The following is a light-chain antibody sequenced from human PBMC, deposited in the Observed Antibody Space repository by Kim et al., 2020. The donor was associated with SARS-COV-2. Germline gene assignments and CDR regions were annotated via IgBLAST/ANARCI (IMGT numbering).Light chain of an antibody. CDR3: SSYTSSSTSLYV. J-gene: IGLJ1*01. V-gene: IGLV2-14*01. Sequence: QSALTQPASVSGSPGQSITISCTGTSSDVGGYNYVSWYQQHPGKAPKLMIYDVSKRPSGVSNRFSGSKSGNTASLTISGLQAEDEADYHCSSYTSSSTSLYVFGTGTKVTVL. CDR2: DVS. CDR1: SSDVGGYNY.